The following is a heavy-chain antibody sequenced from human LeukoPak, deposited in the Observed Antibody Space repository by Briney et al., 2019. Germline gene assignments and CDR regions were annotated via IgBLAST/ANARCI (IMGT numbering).Heavy chain of an antibody. V-gene: IGHV3-23*01. CDR1: GFSFSNYA. Sequence: PGGSLRLSCAASGFSFSNYAMSWVRRAPGKGLEWVSAISGGGSRTYYADSVKGRFTLSRDNSKNTLYLQMSSLRADDTAVYYCAKDLGFLEWLLFVNWGQGTLVTVSS. CDR3: AKDLGFLEWLLFVN. D-gene: IGHD3-3*01. CDR2: ISGGGSRT. J-gene: IGHJ4*02.